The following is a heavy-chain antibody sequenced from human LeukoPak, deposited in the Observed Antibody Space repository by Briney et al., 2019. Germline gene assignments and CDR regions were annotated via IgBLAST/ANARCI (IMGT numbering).Heavy chain of an antibody. D-gene: IGHD3-10*01. CDR1: GGSINGYY. Sequence: SETLSLTCTVSGGSINGYYWSWIRQSPGKGLESLGYIYYTGSTNYNPSLKSRVTMSVDTSRNQFFLRLSSVTAADTAVYYCVRGPYGSGISNWFDPWGQGTLVIVSS. CDR2: IYYTGST. CDR3: VRGPYGSGISNWFDP. J-gene: IGHJ5*02. V-gene: IGHV4-59*01.